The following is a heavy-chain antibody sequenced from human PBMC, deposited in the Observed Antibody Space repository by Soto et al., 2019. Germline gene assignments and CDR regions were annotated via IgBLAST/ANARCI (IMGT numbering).Heavy chain of an antibody. CDR1: GGSISSYY. CDR2: IDTSGTT. Sequence: PSETLSLTCTVSGGSISSYYCSWIRQSAGKGLEWIGRIDTSGTTNYNPSLKSRVTMSVDASKSQFSLHLSSVTAADTAVYYCARGPRGYVYYHGMDVWGQGTTVT. CDR3: ARGPRGYVYYHGMDV. J-gene: IGHJ6*02. V-gene: IGHV4-4*07. D-gene: IGHD3-16*01.